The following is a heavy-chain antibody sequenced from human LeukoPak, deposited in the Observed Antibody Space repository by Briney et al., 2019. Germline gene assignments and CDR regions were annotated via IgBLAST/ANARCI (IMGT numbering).Heavy chain of an antibody. J-gene: IGHJ6*02. Sequence: GGSLRLSCLASGFSFNSYTMNWVREAPGKGLEWVSTISPVSSYTWYAESVKGRFTISRDNPKNPLYLQMDSLRAEDTAVYYCVRDVSRRIGMDVWGQGTTVTVSS. V-gene: IGHV3-21*01. CDR1: GFSFNSYT. CDR3: VRDVSRRIGMDV. CDR2: ISPVSSYT. D-gene: IGHD2/OR15-2a*01.